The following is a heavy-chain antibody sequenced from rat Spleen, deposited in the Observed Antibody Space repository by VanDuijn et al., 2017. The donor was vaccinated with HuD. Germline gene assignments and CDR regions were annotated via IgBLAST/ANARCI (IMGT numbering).Heavy chain of an antibody. CDR2: ISYDGSNT. CDR3: ARQNWPYYFDY. CDR1: GFTFSDYY. V-gene: IGHV5-7*01. D-gene: IGHD5-1*01. Sequence: EVQLVESGGGSVQPGRSLKLSCAASGFTFSDYYMAWVRQAPKKGLEWVATISYDGSNTYYRDSVKGRFTISRDNTKSTLYLQMDSLGSEDTATYYCARQNWPYYFDYWGQGVMVTVSS. J-gene: IGHJ2*01.